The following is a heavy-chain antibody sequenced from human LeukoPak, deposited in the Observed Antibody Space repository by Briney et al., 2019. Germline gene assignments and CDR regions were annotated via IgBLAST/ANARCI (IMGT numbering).Heavy chain of an antibody. J-gene: IGHJ4*02. CDR1: GGSISRGRYY. V-gene: IGHV4-31*03. CDR3: ARAKDDYGGNFDY. D-gene: IGHD4-23*01. CDR2: IYYSGST. Sequence: KSAETLSLTCTVSGGSISRGRYYCSSIRQHPAKGLEWIGYIYYSGSTYYNPSLKSRVTISVDTSKNQFSLKLSSVTASDTAVYYCARAKDDYGGNFDYWGQGTLVTVSS.